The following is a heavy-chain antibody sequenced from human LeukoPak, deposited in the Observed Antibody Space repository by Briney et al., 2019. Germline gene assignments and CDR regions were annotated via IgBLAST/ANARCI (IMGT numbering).Heavy chain of an antibody. CDR2: IYYSGST. CDR1: GCSFSSYY. Sequence: PSETLSLTCTVSGCSFSSYYLSWIRQPPGKGLEWIGYIYYSGSTNYNPSLKSRVTISVDTSKNQFSRKLTSVSAAETAVYYCARGRPLSSGYDYPSAHDAFDIWGQGTMVTVSS. J-gene: IGHJ3*02. CDR3: ARGRPLSSGYDYPSAHDAFDI. V-gene: IGHV4-59*01. D-gene: IGHD3-22*01.